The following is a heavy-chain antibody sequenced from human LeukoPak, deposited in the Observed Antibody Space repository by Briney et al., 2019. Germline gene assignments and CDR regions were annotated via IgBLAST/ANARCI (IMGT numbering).Heavy chain of an antibody. V-gene: IGHV4-38-2*02. CDR3: AREGSSWTDNQFDY. J-gene: IGHJ4*02. Sequence: SETLSLTCTVSGDSVSSGYYWAWIRQPPGKGLEWIGSIYHSGRTHYNPFLKSRVTMSVDTSKNQFSLKLSSVTAADTAVYYCAREGSSWTDNQFDYWGQGTLVTVSS. CDR1: GDSVSSGYY. CDR2: IYHSGRT. D-gene: IGHD6-13*01.